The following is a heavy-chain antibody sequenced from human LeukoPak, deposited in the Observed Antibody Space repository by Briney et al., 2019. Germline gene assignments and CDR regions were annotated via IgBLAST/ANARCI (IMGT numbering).Heavy chain of an antibody. V-gene: IGHV3-30*02. CDR1: GFTFSSYG. Sequence: GGSLRLSCAASGFTFSSYGMHWVRQAPGKGLEWVAVIWYGGSNKYYADSVKGRFTISRDNSKNTLYLQMNSLRAEDTAVYYCAKDEEMGAFDYWGQGTLVTVSS. CDR3: AKDEEMGAFDY. D-gene: IGHD1-26*01. CDR2: IWYGGSNK. J-gene: IGHJ4*02.